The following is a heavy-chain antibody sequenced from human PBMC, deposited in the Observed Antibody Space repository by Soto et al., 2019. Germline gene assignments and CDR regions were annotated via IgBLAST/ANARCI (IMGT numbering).Heavy chain of an antibody. D-gene: IGHD3-22*01. CDR2: MNPNSGNT. J-gene: IGHJ6*02. Sequence: ASVKVSCKASGYTFTSYDINWVRQATGQGLEWMGWMNPNSGNTGYAQKFQGRVTMTRNTSISTAYTELSSLRSEDTAVYYCARAYYYDSSGYYWGDYYYYYGMDVWGQGTTVTVSS. CDR1: GYTFTSYD. CDR3: ARAYYYDSSGYYWGDYYYYYGMDV. V-gene: IGHV1-8*01.